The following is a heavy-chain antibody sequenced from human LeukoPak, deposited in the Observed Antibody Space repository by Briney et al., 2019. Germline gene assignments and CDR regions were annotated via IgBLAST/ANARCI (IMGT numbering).Heavy chain of an antibody. V-gene: IGHV3-15*01. Sequence: GGSLRLSCAASGFTFSSSWMSWVRQAPGKGLEWVGRIKSKTDGGTTDYAAPVKGRFTISRDDSKNTLYLQMNSLKTEDTAVYYCTTDQLVAGTDYWGQGTLVTVSS. CDR3: TTDQLVAGTDY. CDR2: IKSKTDGGTT. CDR1: GFTFSSSW. D-gene: IGHD6-19*01. J-gene: IGHJ4*02.